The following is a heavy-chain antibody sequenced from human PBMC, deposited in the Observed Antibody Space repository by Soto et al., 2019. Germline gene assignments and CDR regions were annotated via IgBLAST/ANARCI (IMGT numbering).Heavy chain of an antibody. Sequence: EVQLVDSGGGLVQPGGSLRLSCAASGFTFSSYWMTWVRQTPGKGLERVANINQDGGDKYYVDSVKGRFTISRDNAKNSLYLQMNSLRADDTAVYYCVRDRGWQQFDYWGQGTLVTVSA. CDR1: GFTFSSYW. CDR3: VRDRGWQQFDY. V-gene: IGHV3-7*01. CDR2: INQDGGDK. D-gene: IGHD3-10*01. J-gene: IGHJ4*02.